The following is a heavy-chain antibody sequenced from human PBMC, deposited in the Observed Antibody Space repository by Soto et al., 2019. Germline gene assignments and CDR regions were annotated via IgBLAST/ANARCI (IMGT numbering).Heavy chain of an antibody. V-gene: IGHV4-30-2*01. CDR3: ARDLGLECMDD. Sequence: SETLSLTCAVSGGSISSGGYSWSWIRQPPGKGLEWIGYIYHSGSTYYNPSLKSRVTISVDRSKNQFSLKLSSVTAADTAVYYCARDLGLECMDDWGHGTTFTVSS. CDR1: GGSISSGGYS. J-gene: IGHJ6*02. CDR2: IYHSGST.